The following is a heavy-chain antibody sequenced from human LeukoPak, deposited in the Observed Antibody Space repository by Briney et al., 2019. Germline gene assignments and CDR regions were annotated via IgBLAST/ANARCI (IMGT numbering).Heavy chain of an antibody. CDR1: GDSVSSNSAA. V-gene: IGHV6-1*01. J-gene: IGHJ4*02. CDR3: ARASSNWNDKVLDY. CDR2: TYYRSKWYN. D-gene: IGHD1-20*01. Sequence: SQTLSLTCAISGDSVSSNSAAWNWIRQSPSRGLEWLGRTYYRSKWYNDYAVSAKSRITINPDTSKNQFSLQLNSVTPEDTAVYYCARASSNWNDKVLDYWGQGTLVTVSS.